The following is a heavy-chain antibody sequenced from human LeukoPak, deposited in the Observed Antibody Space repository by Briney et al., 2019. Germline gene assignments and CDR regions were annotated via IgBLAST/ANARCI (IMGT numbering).Heavy chain of an antibody. CDR1: GFTFNDYY. CDR2: ITIGGTNT. J-gene: IGHJ5*02. Sequence: GGSLRLSCAASGFTFNDYYMSWIRQAPGKGLEWLSYITIGGTNTHYADSVKGRFTISRDNAKKSLYLEMNNLRAEDTAVYYCATDGAGFDTWGQGGLVTVSS. V-gene: IGHV3-11*01. CDR3: ATDGAGFDT.